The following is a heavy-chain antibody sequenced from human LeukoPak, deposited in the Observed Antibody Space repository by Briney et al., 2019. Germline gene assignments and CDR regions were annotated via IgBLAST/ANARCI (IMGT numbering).Heavy chain of an antibody. J-gene: IGHJ3*02. CDR1: GYTFTNYY. CDR2: IDPSVGST. V-gene: IGHV1-46*01. D-gene: IGHD2-21*02. Sequence: GASVKVSCKASGYTFTNYYMHWVRQAPGQGLEYMGIIDPSVGSTSYAQKFQGRVTMTRDTSASTVYMELSSLTSEDTAVYYCAVGLLVTRALNGAFDIWGQGTMVTVSS. CDR3: AVGLLVTRALNGAFDI.